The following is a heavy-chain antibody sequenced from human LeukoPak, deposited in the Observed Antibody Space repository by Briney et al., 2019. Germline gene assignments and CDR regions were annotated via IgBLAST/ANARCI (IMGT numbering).Heavy chain of an antibody. CDR3: AKDELMVYASDYYYGMDV. V-gene: IGHV3-23*01. CDR2: ISGSGGST. Sequence: GGSLRLSCAASGFTFSSYAMSWVRQAPGKGLEWVSAISGSGGSTYYADSVTGRFTISRDNSKDTLYLQMNSLRAEDTAVYYCAKDELMVYASDYYYGMDVWGQGTTVTVSS. D-gene: IGHD2-8*01. CDR1: GFTFSSYA. J-gene: IGHJ6*02.